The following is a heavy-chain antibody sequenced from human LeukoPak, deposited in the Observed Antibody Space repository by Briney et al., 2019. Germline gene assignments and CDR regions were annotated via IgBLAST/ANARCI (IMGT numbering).Heavy chain of an antibody. J-gene: IGHJ4*02. CDR3: AKPAKTDYADY. Sequence: PGGSLRLSCAASGFTFSSYWMHWVRQPPGKGLVWVSCINSHGSTTSYADSVKGRFTISRDNSKSTLYLQMNSLRAEDTALYYCAKPAKTDYADYWGQGTLVTVSS. D-gene: IGHD1-14*01. CDR1: GFTFSSYW. CDR2: INSHGSTT. V-gene: IGHV3-74*01.